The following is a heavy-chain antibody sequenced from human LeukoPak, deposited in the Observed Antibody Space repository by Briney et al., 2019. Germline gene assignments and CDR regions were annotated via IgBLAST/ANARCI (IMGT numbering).Heavy chain of an antibody. J-gene: IGHJ3*02. V-gene: IGHV5-51*03. CDR2: IYPGDSDT. CDR3: ARRGQYYDILTGYTDAFDI. D-gene: IGHD3-9*01. CDR1: GYSFTSYW. Sequence: PGESLKISCKGSGYSFTSYWIGWVRQMPGKGLEWMGIIYPGDSDTRYSPSFQGQVTISADKSISTAYLQWSSLKASDTAMYYCARRGQYYDILTGYTDAFDIWSQGTMVTVSS.